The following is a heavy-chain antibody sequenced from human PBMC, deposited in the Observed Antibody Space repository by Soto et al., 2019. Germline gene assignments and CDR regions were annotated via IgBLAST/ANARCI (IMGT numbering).Heavy chain of an antibody. J-gene: IGHJ6*03. D-gene: IGHD2-15*01. CDR1: GGTFSSYT. CDR3: ARGIPAANSNYYYYMDV. V-gene: IGHV1-69*02. Sequence: SVKVSCKASGGTFSSYTISWVRQAPGQGLEWMGRIIPILGIANYAQKFQGRVTITADKSTSTAYMELSSLRSEDTAVYYCARGIPAANSNYYYYMDVWGKGTTVTVSS. CDR2: IIPILGIA.